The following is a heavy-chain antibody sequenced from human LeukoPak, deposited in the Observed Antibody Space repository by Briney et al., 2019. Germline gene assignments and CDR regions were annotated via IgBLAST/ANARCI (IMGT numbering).Heavy chain of an antibody. J-gene: IGHJ4*02. CDR2: INPSGGGT. D-gene: IGHD1-14*01. CDR1: GYTFTGYY. Sequence: ASVKVSCKASGYTFTGYYIHWVRQAPGQGLEWMGWINPSGGGTNYAQKFQGRVTMTRDTSISTAYMEMSRLRSDDTALYYCAGGITGGDYWGQGTLVTVSS. V-gene: IGHV1-2*02. CDR3: AGGITGGDY.